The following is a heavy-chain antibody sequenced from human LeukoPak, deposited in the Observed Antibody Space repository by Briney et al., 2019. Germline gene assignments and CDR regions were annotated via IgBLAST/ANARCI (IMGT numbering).Heavy chain of an antibody. Sequence: GASVKVSCKASGYTFTSYYMHWVRQAPGQGLEWMGIINPSGGSTSYAQKFQGRVTMTRDMSTSTVYMELSSLRSEDTAVYYCARANYYDTSGYRRGAFDIWGQGTMVTVSS. J-gene: IGHJ3*02. CDR3: ARANYYDTSGYRRGAFDI. CDR2: INPSGGST. CDR1: GYTFTSYY. D-gene: IGHD3-22*01. V-gene: IGHV1-46*01.